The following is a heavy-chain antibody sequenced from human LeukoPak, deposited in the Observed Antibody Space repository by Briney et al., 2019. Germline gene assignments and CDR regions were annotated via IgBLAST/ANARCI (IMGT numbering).Heavy chain of an antibody. CDR3: ARDYPTSGIVTIFDY. J-gene: IGHJ4*02. CDR1: GFTFNKYA. D-gene: IGHD1-1*01. V-gene: IGHV3-23*01. CDR2: ITASGDNT. Sequence: GGSLRLSCASSGFTFNKYAMTWVRRAPGKGLEWVSSITASGDNTYCADSVKGRFTISRDNSKNTLYLQMSSLRAEDTAVYYCARDYPTSGIVTIFDYWGQGSLVTVSS.